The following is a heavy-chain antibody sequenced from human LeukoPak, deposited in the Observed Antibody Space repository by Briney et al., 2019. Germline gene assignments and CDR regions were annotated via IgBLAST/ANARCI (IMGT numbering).Heavy chain of an antibody. V-gene: IGHV3-30*04. CDR3: ARGTELGIADY. J-gene: IGHJ4*02. CDR2: ISYDGSNK. CDR1: GFTFSSYA. D-gene: IGHD7-27*01. Sequence: GGSLRLSRAASGFTFSSYAVHWVRQAPGKGLEWVAVISYDGSNKYYADSVKGRFTISRDNSKNTLYLQMNSLRAEDTAVYYCARGTELGIADYWGQGTLVTVSS.